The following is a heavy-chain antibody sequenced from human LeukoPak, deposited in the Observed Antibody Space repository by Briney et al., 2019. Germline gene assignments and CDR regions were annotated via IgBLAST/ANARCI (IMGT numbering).Heavy chain of an antibody. Sequence: GGSLRLSCAASGFTFSSYAMHWVRQAPGKGLEWVAGISWNSGSIGYADSVKGRFTISRDNAKNSLYLQMNSLRAEDTALYYCAEDSGAAVYYDSSAGDYYYGMDVWGQGTTVTVSS. V-gene: IGHV3-9*01. CDR1: GFTFSSYA. CDR2: ISWNSGSI. D-gene: IGHD3-22*01. CDR3: AEDSGAAVYYDSSAGDYYYGMDV. J-gene: IGHJ6*02.